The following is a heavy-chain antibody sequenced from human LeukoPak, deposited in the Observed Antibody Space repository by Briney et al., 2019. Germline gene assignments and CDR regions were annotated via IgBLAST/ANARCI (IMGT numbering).Heavy chain of an antibody. J-gene: IGHJ4*02. V-gene: IGHV3-72*01. D-gene: IGHD5-18*01. CDR2: SRNRANSYTT. CDR1: GFTFSDYY. Sequence: PGGSLRLSCAASGFTFSDYYMDWVRQAPGKGLEWVGRSRNRANSYTTEYAASVKGRFTISSDDSKNLLYLQMNSLKTEDTAGYYCAVARGYSFGLDDWGQGTLVTVSS. CDR3: AVARGYSFGLDD.